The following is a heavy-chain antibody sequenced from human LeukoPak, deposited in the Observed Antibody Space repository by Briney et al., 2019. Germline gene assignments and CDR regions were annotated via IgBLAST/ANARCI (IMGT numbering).Heavy chain of an antibody. Sequence: GGSLRLSCAASGFTFSDYYMSWIRQAPGKGLEWVSYISSSGSTIYYADSVKGRFTISRDNSKNTLYLQMSSLRADDTAVYYCAKASKLRYCSGGSCYTGGAFDIWGQGTMVTVSS. D-gene: IGHD2-15*01. J-gene: IGHJ3*02. CDR1: GFTFSDYY. V-gene: IGHV3-11*04. CDR2: ISSSGSTI. CDR3: AKASKLRYCSGGSCYTGGAFDI.